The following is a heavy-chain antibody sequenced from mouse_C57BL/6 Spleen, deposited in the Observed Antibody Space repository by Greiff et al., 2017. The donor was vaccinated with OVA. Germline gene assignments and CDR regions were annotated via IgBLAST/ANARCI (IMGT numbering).Heavy chain of an antibody. CDR2: IDPEDGDT. V-gene: IGHV14-1*01. CDR1: GFNIKDYY. J-gene: IGHJ2*01. CDR3: TRIDYYYGSSFDY. Sequence: VQLKQSGAELVRPGASVKLSCTASGFNIKDYYMHWVKQRPEQGLEWIGRIDPEDGDTEYAPKFQGKATMTADTSSNTAYLQLSSLTSEDTAVYYCTRIDYYYGSSFDYWGQGTTLTVSS. D-gene: IGHD1-1*01.